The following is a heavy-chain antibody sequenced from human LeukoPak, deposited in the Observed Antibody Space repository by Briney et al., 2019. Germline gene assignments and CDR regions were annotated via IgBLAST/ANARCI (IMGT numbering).Heavy chain of an antibody. J-gene: IGHJ4*02. Sequence: PGGSLRLSCAASGFTFSSYLMHWVRQAPGKGLEWVSRINSDGGSTTYADSVKGRFTISRDNAKNTMYLQMSGLRADDSAVYYCGRGGMTGQMAAFDYWGQGALVTVST. CDR1: GFTFSSYL. CDR2: INSDGGST. CDR3: GRGGMTGQMAAFDY. D-gene: IGHD3-9*01. V-gene: IGHV3-74*01.